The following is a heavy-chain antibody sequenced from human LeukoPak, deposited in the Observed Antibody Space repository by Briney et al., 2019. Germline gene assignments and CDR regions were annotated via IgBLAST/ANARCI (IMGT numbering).Heavy chain of an antibody. CDR3: ARGYDSSGYYISATDAFDI. V-gene: IGHV4-30-2*01. J-gene: IGHJ3*02. D-gene: IGHD3-22*01. Sequence: SQTLSLTCAVSGGSISSGGYSWSWIRQPPGKGLEWLGYIYHSGSTYYNPSLKSRVTISVDRSKHQFSLKLSSVTAADTAVYYCARGYDSSGYYISATDAFDIWGQGTMVTVSS. CDR2: IYHSGST. CDR1: GGSISSGGYS.